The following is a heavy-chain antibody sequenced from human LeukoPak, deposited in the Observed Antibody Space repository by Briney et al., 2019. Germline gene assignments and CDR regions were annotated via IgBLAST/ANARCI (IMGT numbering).Heavy chain of an antibody. J-gene: IGHJ4*02. CDR2: INPNSGGT. V-gene: IGHV1-2*02. CDR3: ARVPQYCSSTSCYYDY. CDR1: GYTFTCYY. D-gene: IGHD2-2*01. Sequence: ASVKVSCKASGYTFTCYYMHWVRQAPGQGLEWMGWINPNSGGTNYAQKFQGRVTVTRDTSISTAYMELSRLRSDDTAVYYCARVPQYCSSTSCYYDYWGQGTLVTVSS.